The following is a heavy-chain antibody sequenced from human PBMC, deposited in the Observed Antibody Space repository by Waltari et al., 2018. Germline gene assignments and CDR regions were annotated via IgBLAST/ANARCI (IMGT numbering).Heavy chain of an antibody. Sequence: QVQLQESGPGLVKPSETLSLTCAVSGYSISSGYYWGWIRPPPGKGLAWIGSIYHSGSTYYNPSLKSRVTISVDTSKNQFSLKLSSVTAADTAVYYCARGGLYGYYYDSSGYYRGLDYWGQGTLVTVSS. J-gene: IGHJ4*02. CDR2: IYHSGST. CDR3: ARGGLYGYYYDSSGYYRGLDY. D-gene: IGHD3-22*01. V-gene: IGHV4-38-2*01. CDR1: GYSISSGYY.